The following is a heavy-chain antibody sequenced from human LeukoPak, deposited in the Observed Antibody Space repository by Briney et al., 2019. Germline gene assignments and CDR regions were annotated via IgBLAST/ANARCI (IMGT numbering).Heavy chain of an antibody. J-gene: IGHJ4*02. D-gene: IGHD3-10*01. CDR2: INHSGST. CDR3: ARRGVRGLY. V-gene: IGHV4-34*01. Sequence: SETLSLTCAVYGGSFSGYYWSWIRQPPGKGLEWIGEINHSGSTNYNPSLKSRVTISVDTSKNQFSLKLSSVTAADTAVYYCARRGVRGLYWGKGTLVTVSS. CDR1: GGSFSGYY.